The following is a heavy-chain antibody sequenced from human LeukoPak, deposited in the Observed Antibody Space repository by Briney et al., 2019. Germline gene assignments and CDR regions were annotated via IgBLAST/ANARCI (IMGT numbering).Heavy chain of an antibody. V-gene: IGHV4-59*11. CDR1: GGSTSRHY. D-gene: IGHD3-10*01. Sequence: SETLSLTCTLSGGSTSRHYWSWIRQSPGKGLEWIGCIYNSGSTRYNPSLKSRVTISEDSSQNQFSLRLNSVTAADTAVYFCARASAGAVFYYGMDVWGQGTTVTVSS. CDR2: IYNSGST. J-gene: IGHJ6*02. CDR3: ARASAGAVFYYGMDV.